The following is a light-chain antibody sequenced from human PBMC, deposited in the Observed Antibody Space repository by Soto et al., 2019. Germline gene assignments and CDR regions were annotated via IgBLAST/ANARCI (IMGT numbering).Light chain of an antibody. Sequence: DIPITQSPSTLTGSVGDRVTITCRASQTISSWLAWYQQKPGKAPKLLIYKAYTLKSGVPSRFSGSGSGTEFTLTISSLQPDDFATYYCQHYNSYSEAFGQGTKVELK. J-gene: IGKJ1*01. V-gene: IGKV1-5*03. CDR1: QTISSW. CDR3: QHYNSYSEA. CDR2: KAY.